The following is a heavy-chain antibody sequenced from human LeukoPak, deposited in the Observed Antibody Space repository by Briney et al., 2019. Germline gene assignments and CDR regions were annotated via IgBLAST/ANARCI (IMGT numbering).Heavy chain of an antibody. J-gene: IGHJ4*02. CDR1: GFTFSSYA. CDR3: AKVDTDGYCGGDCSSDFDY. D-gene: IGHD2-21*02. V-gene: IGHV3-23*01. CDR2: ISGSGGST. Sequence: GGSLRLSCAASGFTFSSYAMSWVRQAPGKGLEWVSAISGSGGSTYYADSVKGRFTISRDNSKNTLYLQMNSLRAEDTAVYYCAKVDTDGYCGGDCSSDFDYWGQGTLVTVSS.